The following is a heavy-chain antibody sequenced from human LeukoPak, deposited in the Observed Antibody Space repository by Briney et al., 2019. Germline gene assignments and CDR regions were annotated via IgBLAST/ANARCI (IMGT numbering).Heavy chain of an antibody. CDR1: GFTFSSSA. Sequence: PGGSLRLSCAASGFTFSSSAMSWVRQAPGKGLEWVSAISGSGGSTYYADSVKGRFTISRDNSKNTLYLQMNSLRAEDTAVYYCAKVKGYSTSGYLDYWGQGTLVTVSS. J-gene: IGHJ4*02. CDR3: AKVKGYSTSGYLDY. D-gene: IGHD6-13*01. V-gene: IGHV3-23*01. CDR2: ISGSGGST.